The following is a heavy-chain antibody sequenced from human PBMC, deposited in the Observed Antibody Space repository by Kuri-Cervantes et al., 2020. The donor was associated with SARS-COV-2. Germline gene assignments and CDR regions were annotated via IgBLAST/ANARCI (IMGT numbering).Heavy chain of an antibody. CDR3: AKQRGYYDSSGRYYVDLYFDA. CDR1: GFTVSSNY. Sequence: GESLKISCAASGFTVSSNYMSWVRQAPGKGLEWVSVIYSGGSTYYADSVKGRFTISRHNSEDTLYLQMSSLRAEDSAVYYCAKQRGYYDSSGRYYVDLYFDAWGQGTVVTVSS. V-gene: IGHV3-53*01. D-gene: IGHD3-22*01. J-gene: IGHJ4*02. CDR2: IYSGGST.